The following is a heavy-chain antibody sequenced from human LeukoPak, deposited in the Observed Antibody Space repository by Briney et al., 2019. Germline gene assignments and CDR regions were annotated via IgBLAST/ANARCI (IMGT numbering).Heavy chain of an antibody. CDR2: IGGRTGIT. D-gene: IGHD3-3*01. CDR1: GWSLKDYY. V-gene: IGHV4-34*01. CDR3: ARVPLRFLEPFDY. Sequence: SDTLSLLCSISGWSLKDYYWSWVRQSPEKGLVWIGEIGGRTGITNYNPSLESRATLSLDTSENHFSLTLHSMTAADTAIYYCARVPLRFLEPFDYWGQGTLVTVSS. J-gene: IGHJ4*02.